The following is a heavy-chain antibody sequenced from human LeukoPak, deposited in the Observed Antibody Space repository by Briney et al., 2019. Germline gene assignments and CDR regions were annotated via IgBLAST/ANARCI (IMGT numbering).Heavy chain of an antibody. Sequence: SETLSLPCAVYGGSFSGYYGSWIRQPPGKGLEWIGEINHSGRTNCNACPKSRVTISVDTSTNQFSLNMNSVTAADTAVYYGARADFGMKCSGGSCSGYWGQGTLVTVSS. CDR2: INHSGRT. V-gene: IGHV4-34*01. CDR3: ARADFGMKCSGGSCSGY. J-gene: IGHJ4*02. D-gene: IGHD2-15*01. CDR1: GGSFSGYY.